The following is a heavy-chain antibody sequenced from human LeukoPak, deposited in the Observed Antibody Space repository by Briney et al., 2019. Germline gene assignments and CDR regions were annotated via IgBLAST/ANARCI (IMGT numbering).Heavy chain of an antibody. J-gene: IGHJ6*03. CDR3: ARDGFAYYSYYYMDV. V-gene: IGHV3-30*01. CDR2: ISYDGSNK. D-gene: IGHD6-25*01. Sequence: QTGGSLRLSCAASGFTFSDYYMSWIRQAPGKGLEWVAVISYDGSNKYYADSVKGRFTISRDNSKNTLYLQMNSLRAEDTAVYYCARDGFAYYSYYYMDVWGTGTTVTVSS. CDR1: GFTFSDYY.